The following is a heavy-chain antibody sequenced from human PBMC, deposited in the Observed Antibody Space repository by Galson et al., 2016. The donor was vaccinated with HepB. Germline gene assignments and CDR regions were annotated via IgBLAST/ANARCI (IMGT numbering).Heavy chain of an antibody. J-gene: IGHJ5*02. CDR2: ISVYSGNT. D-gene: IGHD2-8*02. Sequence: SVKVSCKASGYTFTSYGISWVRQAPGQGLEWMGWISVYSGNTDYVQKLQGRVTMTTDTSTNTAYMELRSLRSDDTAVYYCARGGGALLNWFDPWGQGTLVIVSS. CDR1: GYTFTSYG. CDR3: ARGGGALLNWFDP. V-gene: IGHV1-18*04.